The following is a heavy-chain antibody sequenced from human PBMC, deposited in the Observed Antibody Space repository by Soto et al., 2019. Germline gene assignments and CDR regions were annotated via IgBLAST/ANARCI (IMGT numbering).Heavy chain of an antibody. D-gene: IGHD3-16*01. CDR1: GFTFSSYA. CDR2: ISVDGGST. CDR3: ASNRKIWGTGPGYFDY. J-gene: IGHJ4*02. V-gene: IGHV3-23*01. Sequence: GGSLRLSCAASGFTFSSYAMSWVRQAPGKGLEWVSVISVDGGSTYYADSVKGRFTISRDNSKNTLYLQMNSLRAEDTVVFYCASNRKIWGTGPGYFDYWGQGTLVTVSS.